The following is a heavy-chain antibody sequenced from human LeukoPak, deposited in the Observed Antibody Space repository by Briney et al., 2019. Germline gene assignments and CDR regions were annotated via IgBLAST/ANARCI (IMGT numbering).Heavy chain of an antibody. Sequence: GGSLRLSCAASGFTFSSYAMSWVRQAPGKGLEWVSAISGSGGSTYYADSVKGRFTISRDNSKNTLYLQMNSLRAEDTAVYYCARDVDYGSGSYAFDIWGQGTMVTVSS. CDR1: GFTFSSYA. CDR3: ARDVDYGSGSYAFDI. D-gene: IGHD3-10*01. CDR2: ISGSGGST. J-gene: IGHJ3*02. V-gene: IGHV3-23*01.